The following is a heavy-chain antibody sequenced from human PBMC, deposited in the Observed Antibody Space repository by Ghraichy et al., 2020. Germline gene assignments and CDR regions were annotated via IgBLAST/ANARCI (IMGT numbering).Heavy chain of an antibody. V-gene: IGHV3-23*01. J-gene: IGHJ4*02. CDR3: VKISHDDYGDYGGGFAS. CDR2: LSSYGDRA. D-gene: IGHD4-17*01. Sequence: LSLTCAASGFTFTAHAMSWVRQAPGKGLEWISSLSSYGDRAYYTDSVRGRFTISRDNSQNTLFLQMRYLRAEDTAVYYCVKISHDDYGDYGGGFASWGQGALVTVSS. CDR1: GFTFTAHA.